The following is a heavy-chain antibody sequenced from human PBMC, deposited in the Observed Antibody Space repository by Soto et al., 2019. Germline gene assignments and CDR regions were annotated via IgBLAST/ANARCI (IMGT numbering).Heavy chain of an antibody. CDR1: GGSISNGDYY. J-gene: IGHJ6*02. CDR3: ARAYGGYYYGMDV. Sequence: SETLSLTCFVSGGSISNGDYYWSWIRQPPGKGMECLGFIYYSGSTSYNPSLRSRLTISVDRSENQFSLKLSSVTVADTAVYYCARAYGGYYYGMDVWGQGTTVTVSS. CDR2: IYYSGST. V-gene: IGHV4-30-4*01. D-gene: IGHD3-10*01.